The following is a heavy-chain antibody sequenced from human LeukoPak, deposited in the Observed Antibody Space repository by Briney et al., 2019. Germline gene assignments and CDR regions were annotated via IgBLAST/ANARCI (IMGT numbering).Heavy chain of an antibody. Sequence: GWSLILSCAAAGFTFSDYYMSWLRQAPGKGLEWVSYISSSSSYINYADSVKGRFTISRDNGKNSLYLQMNSLRAEDTAVYYCARDQYDILTGYFDYWGQGTLVTVSS. CDR3: ARDQYDILTGYFDY. J-gene: IGHJ4*02. CDR2: ISSSSSYI. D-gene: IGHD3-9*01. V-gene: IGHV3-11*05. CDR1: GFTFSDYY.